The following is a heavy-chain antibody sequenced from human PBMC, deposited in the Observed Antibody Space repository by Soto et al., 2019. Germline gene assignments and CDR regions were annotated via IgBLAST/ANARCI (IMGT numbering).Heavy chain of an antibody. Sequence: QITLKESGPTLVKPTQTLTLTCTFSGFSLSTSGVGVGWIRQPPGKALEWLAVVYWDDDKRYSPSLKSRLTIPKDTSKNQVVLTMTNMDPVDAATYYCKRARGWFGDQKRTFDSWGQGTLVTVSS. CDR3: KRARGWFGDQKRTFDS. V-gene: IGHV2-5*02. J-gene: IGHJ4*02. CDR1: GFSLSTSGVG. CDR2: VYWDDDK. D-gene: IGHD3-10*01.